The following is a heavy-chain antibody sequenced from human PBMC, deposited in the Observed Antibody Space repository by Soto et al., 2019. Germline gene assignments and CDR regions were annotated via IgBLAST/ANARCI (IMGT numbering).Heavy chain of an antibody. V-gene: IGHV3-23*01. D-gene: IGHD2-2*02. CDR3: AKDLEYSSSTSCYNRYYYYYYMDV. Sequence: EVQLLESGGGLVQPGGSLRLSCAASGFTFSSYAMSWVRQAPGKGLEWVSAISGSGGSTYYADSVKGRFTISRDNSKNTLYLQMNSLRAEDTAVYYCAKDLEYSSSTSCYNRYYYYYYMDVWGKGTTVTVSS. J-gene: IGHJ6*03. CDR2: ISGSGGST. CDR1: GFTFSSYA.